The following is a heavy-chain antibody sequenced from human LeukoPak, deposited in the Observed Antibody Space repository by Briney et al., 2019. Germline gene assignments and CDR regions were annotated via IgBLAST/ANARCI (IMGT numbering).Heavy chain of an antibody. D-gene: IGHD5-12*01. CDR1: GFTFSPYW. CDR2: INTDESDI. J-gene: IGHJ4*02. Sequence: GGSLGLSCAASGFTFSPYWMHWVRQAPGKGLVWVSRINTDESDIAYAASVKGRFTISRDNAENTLYLQMNSLRAEDTAVYYCVRQATNKPIDYWGRGTLVTVSS. CDR3: VRQATNKPIDY. V-gene: IGHV3-74*01.